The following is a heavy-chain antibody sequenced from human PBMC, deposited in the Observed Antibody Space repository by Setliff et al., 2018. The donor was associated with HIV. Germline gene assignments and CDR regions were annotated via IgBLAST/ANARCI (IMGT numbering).Heavy chain of an antibody. J-gene: IGHJ3*02. CDR1: GYTFTSYG. Sequence: ASVKVSCKASGYTFTSYGISWVRQAPGQGLEWMGWISAYNGNTNYAQKLQGRVTMTTDTSTSTAYMELRSLRSDDAAVYYCAKIAQPDYYDSSGYYPRGAFDIWGQGTMVTVSS. CDR2: ISAYNGNT. D-gene: IGHD3-22*01. V-gene: IGHV1-18*01. CDR3: AKIAQPDYYDSSGYYPRGAFDI.